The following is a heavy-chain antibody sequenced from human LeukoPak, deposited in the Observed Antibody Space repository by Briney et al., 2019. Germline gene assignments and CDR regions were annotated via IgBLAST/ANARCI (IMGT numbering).Heavy chain of an antibody. CDR1: GFTFSDYY. J-gene: IGHJ3*02. V-gene: IGHV3-11*01. Sequence: GGSLRLSCAASGFTFSDYYMTWIRQAPGKGLEWISYMSSSGGTIYYADSVKGRFTVSRDNAKNSLYLQMNSLRAEDTAVYYCAGTYYYDKGAFDIWGQGTMVTVSS. D-gene: IGHD3-22*01. CDR3: AGTYYYDKGAFDI. CDR2: MSSSGGTI.